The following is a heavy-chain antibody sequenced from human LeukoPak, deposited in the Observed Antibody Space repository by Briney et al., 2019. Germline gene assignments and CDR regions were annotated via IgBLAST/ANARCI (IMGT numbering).Heavy chain of an antibody. CDR3: ARAVGDYLARAAPHDAFDI. V-gene: IGHV6-1*01. CDR2: TYYRSKWYN. Sequence: SQTLSLTCAISGDSVSSNSAAWNWIRQSPSRGLEWLGRTYYRSKWYNDYAVSVKSRITINPDTSKNQFSLQLNSVTPEDTAVYYCARAVGDYLARAAPHDAFDIWGQGTMVTVSS. J-gene: IGHJ3*02. D-gene: IGHD4-17*01. CDR1: GDSVSSNSAA.